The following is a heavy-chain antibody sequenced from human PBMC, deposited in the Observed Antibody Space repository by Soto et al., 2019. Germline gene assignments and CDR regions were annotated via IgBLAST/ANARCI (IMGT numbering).Heavy chain of an antibody. D-gene: IGHD3-22*01. CDR1: GYSLTSYW. CDR3: ARTYYDSDGGYYYYGMDV. Sequence: GESLKISCKGSGYSLTSYWIGWVRQMPGKGLEWMGIIYPGDSDTRYSPSFQGQVTISADKSISTAYLQWSSLKASDTAMYYCARTYYDSDGGYYYYGMDVWGQGTTVTVSS. V-gene: IGHV5-51*01. J-gene: IGHJ6*02. CDR2: IYPGDSDT.